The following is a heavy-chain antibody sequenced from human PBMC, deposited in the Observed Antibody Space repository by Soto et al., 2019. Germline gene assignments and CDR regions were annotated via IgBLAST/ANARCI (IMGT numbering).Heavy chain of an antibody. Sequence: SETLPHTCAVYGGSFSGYYWIWIRQPTGKGLEWIGEINHSGGTNYNPSLKSRVTISVDTSKNQFSLKLSSVTAADTAVYYCASQGYCSGGSCWGAGYWGQGTLVTVSS. D-gene: IGHD2-15*01. V-gene: IGHV4-34*01. CDR2: INHSGGT. CDR1: GGSFSGYY. CDR3: ASQGYCSGGSCWGAGY. J-gene: IGHJ4*02.